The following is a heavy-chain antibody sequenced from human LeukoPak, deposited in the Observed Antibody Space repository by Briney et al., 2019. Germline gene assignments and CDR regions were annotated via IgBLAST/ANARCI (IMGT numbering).Heavy chain of an antibody. D-gene: IGHD1-26*01. V-gene: IGHV1-24*01. CDR3: ATVRVGSYQKYFDY. Sequence: ASVKVSCKAPGYTFTGYYMHWVRQAPGKGLEWMGGFDPEDGETIYAQKFQGRVTMTEDTSTDTAYMELSSLRSEDTAVYYCATVRVGSYQKYFDYWGQGTLVTVSS. CDR2: FDPEDGET. CDR1: GYTFTGYY. J-gene: IGHJ4*02.